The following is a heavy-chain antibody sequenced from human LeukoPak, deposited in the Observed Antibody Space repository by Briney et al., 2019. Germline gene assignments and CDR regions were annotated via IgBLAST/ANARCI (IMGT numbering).Heavy chain of an antibody. D-gene: IGHD2-2*01. Sequence: SVKVSCKASGGTFSSYAISWVGQAPGQGLEWMGGIIPIVGTANYEQKFQGRVTITTDESTSTAYMELSSLRSEDTAVYYCARTPVVPAAGYNYYYYMDVWGKGTTVTVSS. CDR3: ARTPVVPAAGYNYYYYMDV. CDR1: GGTFSSYA. CDR2: IIPIVGTA. J-gene: IGHJ6*03. V-gene: IGHV1-69*05.